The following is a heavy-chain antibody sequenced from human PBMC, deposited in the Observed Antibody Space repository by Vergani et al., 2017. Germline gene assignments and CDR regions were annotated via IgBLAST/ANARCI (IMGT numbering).Heavy chain of an antibody. CDR3: TRPANYYGSGSYYPMDYMDV. CDR1: GFTFTNFA. CDR2: IRSKANSYAT. V-gene: IGHV3-73*01. Sequence: EVQLLESGGNLVQPGGSLRLSCAASGFTFTNFAMTWVRQASGKGLEWVGRIRSKANSYATAYAASVKGRFTISRDDSKNTAYLQMNSLKTEDTAVYYCTRPANYYGSGSYYPMDYMDVWGKGTTVTVSS. D-gene: IGHD3-10*01. J-gene: IGHJ6*03.